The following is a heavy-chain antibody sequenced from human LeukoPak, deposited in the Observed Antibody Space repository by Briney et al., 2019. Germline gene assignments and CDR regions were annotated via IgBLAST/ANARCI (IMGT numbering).Heavy chain of an antibody. Sequence: GGSLRLSCAASGFTFSSYAMSWVRQAPGKGLEWVSSISSGSSYKYYADSVKGRFTISRDNAKNSLYLQMNSLRAEDTAVYYCATYNSGWSFDSWGQGTLVTVSS. CDR3: ATYNSGWSFDS. J-gene: IGHJ4*02. CDR1: GFTFSSYA. V-gene: IGHV3-21*01. CDR2: ISSGSSYK. D-gene: IGHD6-19*01.